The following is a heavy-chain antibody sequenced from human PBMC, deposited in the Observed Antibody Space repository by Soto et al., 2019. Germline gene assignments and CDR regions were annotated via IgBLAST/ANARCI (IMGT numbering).Heavy chain of an antibody. CDR3: ARASYYYGSGSYYPGDY. CDR1: GYTFTGYY. D-gene: IGHD3-10*01. J-gene: IGHJ4*02. CDR2: INPNSGGT. V-gene: IGHV1-2*04. Sequence: QVQLVQSGAEVKKPGASVKVSCKASGYTFTGYYMHWVRQAPGQGLEWMGWINPNSGGTNYAQKFQGWVTMTRDRSISTSYMELSRLRSDDTAVYYCARASYYYGSGSYYPGDYWGQGTLVTVSS.